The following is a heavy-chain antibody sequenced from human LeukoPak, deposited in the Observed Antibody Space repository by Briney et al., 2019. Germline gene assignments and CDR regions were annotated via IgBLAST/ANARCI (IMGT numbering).Heavy chain of an antibody. CDR1: GYSISSGYY. CDR2: IYHSGST. V-gene: IGHV4-38-2*02. D-gene: IGHD2-15*01. Sequence: SETLSLTCTVSGYSISSGYYWGWIRQPPGKGLEWIGSIYHSGSTYYNPSLKSRVTISVDTSENQFSLKLSSVTAADTAVYYCARLVVVAGWRLDYWGQGTLVTVSS. J-gene: IGHJ4*02. CDR3: ARLVVVAGWRLDY.